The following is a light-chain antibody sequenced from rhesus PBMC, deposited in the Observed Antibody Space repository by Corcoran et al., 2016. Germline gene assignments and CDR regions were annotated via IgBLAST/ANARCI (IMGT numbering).Light chain of an antibody. J-gene: IGKJ4*01. CDR2: KAS. CDR3: QQYNSLLT. V-gene: IGKV1-21*01. Sequence: DIQMTQSPSSLSASVGDRVTITCRASPGISSWLAWYQQKPGKAPKLLNYKASSLQSGVPSRLSGSGSGTDVTLTSSSLEPEEFATYYCQQYNSLLTFGGGTKVEIK. CDR1: PGISSW.